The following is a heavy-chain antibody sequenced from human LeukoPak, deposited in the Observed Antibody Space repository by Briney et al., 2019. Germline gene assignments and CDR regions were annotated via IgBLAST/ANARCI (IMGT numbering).Heavy chain of an antibody. Sequence: PGGSLRLSCAASGFTFVTYTMNWVRQAPGKGLEWVSSISSSGGIIYYADSVTGRFTISRDNAKNSLYLQMNSLRAEDTAVYYCSRGGIRESGGWSGYWRQGSLVTVSS. J-gene: IGHJ4*02. V-gene: IGHV3-21*01. D-gene: IGHD6-19*01. CDR1: GFTFVTYT. CDR2: ISSSGGII. CDR3: SRGGIRESGGWSGY.